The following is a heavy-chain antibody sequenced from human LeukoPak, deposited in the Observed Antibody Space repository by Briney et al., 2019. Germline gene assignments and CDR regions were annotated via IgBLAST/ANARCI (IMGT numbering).Heavy chain of an antibody. CDR2: INYSGST. J-gene: IGHJ5*02. CDR1: GGSICSYY. CDR3: SRAGGIAVAGTFDP. Sequence: PSETLSLTCTVSGGSICSYYWSWIRQPPGKGRVWSGYINYSGSTNYNPSLKRRVTISVDTSKNQFSLKLSSVTTAETAVYYCSRAGGIAVAGTFDPWGQGTLVTVSS. V-gene: IGHV4-59*01. D-gene: IGHD6-19*01.